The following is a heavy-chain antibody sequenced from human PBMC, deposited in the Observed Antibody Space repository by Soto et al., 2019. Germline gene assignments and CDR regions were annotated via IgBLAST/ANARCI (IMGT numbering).Heavy chain of an antibody. CDR2: IYSGGST. Sequence: GGSLRLSCAASGFTVSSNYMSWVRQAPGKGLEWVSVIYSGGSTYYADSVKGRFTISRHNSKNTLYLQMNGLRAEDTAVYYCAREGLVGDFWIGKPPIGYYYYMDVWGKGTTVTVSS. V-gene: IGHV3-53*04. CDR1: GFTVSSNY. D-gene: IGHD3-3*01. CDR3: AREGLVGDFWIGKPPIGYYYYMDV. J-gene: IGHJ6*03.